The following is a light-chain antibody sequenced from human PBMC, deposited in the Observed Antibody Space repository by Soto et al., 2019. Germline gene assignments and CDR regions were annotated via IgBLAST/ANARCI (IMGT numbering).Light chain of an antibody. Sequence: QSVLTQPPSVSGAPGQRVTISCTGSSSNIGAGYDVHWYQQLPGTAPKLLIYGNSNRPSGVPDRFSGSKSGTSASLAITGLQAEDEADYYCQSYDSRRNGVFGGGTKLTVL. CDR2: GNS. CDR3: QSYDSRRNGV. J-gene: IGLJ3*02. CDR1: SSNIGAGYD. V-gene: IGLV1-40*01.